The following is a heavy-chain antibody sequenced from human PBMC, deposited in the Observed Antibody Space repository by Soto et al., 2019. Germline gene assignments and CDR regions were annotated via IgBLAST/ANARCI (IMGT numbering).Heavy chain of an antibody. V-gene: IGHV3-30*18. Sequence: PGGSLRLSCAASGFTFSSYGMHWVRQAPGKGLEWVAVISYDGSNKYYADSVKGRFTISRDNSKNTLYLQMNSLRAEDTAVYYCAKDSHTYYDFWSGYFGMDVWGKGTTVPVSS. CDR3: AKDSHTYYDFWSGYFGMDV. J-gene: IGHJ6*04. CDR1: GFTFSSYG. D-gene: IGHD3-3*01. CDR2: ISYDGSNK.